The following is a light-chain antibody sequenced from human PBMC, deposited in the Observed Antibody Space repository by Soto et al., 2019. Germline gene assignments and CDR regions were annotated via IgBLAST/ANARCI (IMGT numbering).Light chain of an antibody. CDR1: QGISSY. CDR2: AAS. CDR3: QQLNSYPPSIT. V-gene: IGKV1-9*01. J-gene: IGKJ5*01. Sequence: DIQLTQSPSFLSASVGDRVTITCRASQGISSYLALYQQKPGKAPKLLIYAASTLQSGVPSRFSGSGSGTEFTLTISSLQPEDFATYYCQQLNSYPPSITFGQGTRLEIK.